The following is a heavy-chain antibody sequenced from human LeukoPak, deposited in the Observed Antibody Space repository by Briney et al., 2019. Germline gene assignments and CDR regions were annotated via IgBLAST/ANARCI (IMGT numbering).Heavy chain of an antibody. CDR1: GYTFTSYA. CDR2: INAGNGNT. Sequence: GASVKVSCKASGYTFTSYAMHWVRQAPGQRLEWMGWINAGNGNTKYSQKFQGRVTITRDTSASTAYMELSSLRSEDTAVYYCARDFADYDFWSGPKYWGQGTLVTVSS. CDR3: ARDFADYDFWSGPKY. J-gene: IGHJ4*02. V-gene: IGHV1-3*01. D-gene: IGHD3-3*01.